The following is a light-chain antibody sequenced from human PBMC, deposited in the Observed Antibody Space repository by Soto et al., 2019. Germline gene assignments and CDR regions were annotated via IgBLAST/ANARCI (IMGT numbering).Light chain of an antibody. V-gene: IGKV3-20*01. J-gene: IGKJ4*01. CDR2: GAS. CDR1: QSVSSSY. CDR3: QQYGSSPSLT. Sequence: EIVLTQSPGTLSLSPGERATLSCRASQSVSSSYLAWYQQKPDQAPRLLIYGASSRATGIPDRFSGSGSGTDFTLPISRLEPEDVAVYYCQQYGSSPSLTFGGGTKVEIK.